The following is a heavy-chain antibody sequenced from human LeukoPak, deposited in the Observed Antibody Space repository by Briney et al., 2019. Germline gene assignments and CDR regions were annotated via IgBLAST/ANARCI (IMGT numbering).Heavy chain of an antibody. CDR3: ASGDYYDSSGLSFDY. CDR2: IYYSGST. J-gene: IGHJ4*02. D-gene: IGHD3-22*01. CDR1: GGSISSYY. V-gene: IGHV4-59*01. Sequence: SETLSLTCTVSGGSISSYYWSWIRQPPGKGLEWIGYIYYSGSTNYNPSLKSRVTISVDTSKNQFSLKLSSVTAADTAVYYCASGDYYDSSGLSFDYWGQGTLVTVSS.